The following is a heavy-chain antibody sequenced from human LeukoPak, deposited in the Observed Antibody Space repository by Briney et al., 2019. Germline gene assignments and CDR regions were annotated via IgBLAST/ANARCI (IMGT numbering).Heavy chain of an antibody. Sequence: PSETLSLTCTVSGGSISNYYWSWIRQPPGKGLEWIGYIYYSGSTRYNPSLKSRFTISVDTSKNQFSLKVSSVTAADTAVYYCGRVNYNHYNMDVWGKGTTVTVSS. V-gene: IGHV4-59*01. J-gene: IGHJ6*03. CDR3: GRVNYNHYNMDV. CDR1: GGSISNYY. CDR2: IYYSGST.